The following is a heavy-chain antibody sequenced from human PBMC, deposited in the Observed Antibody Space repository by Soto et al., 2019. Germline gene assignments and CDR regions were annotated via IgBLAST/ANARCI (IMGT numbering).Heavy chain of an antibody. J-gene: IGHJ5*02. Sequence: LSLTCTVSGASISGFYWSWIRKSAGKGLEWIGRIYATGTTDYNPSLKSRVMMSVDTSKKQFSLKLRSVTAADTAVYYCVRGGTKTLRDWFDPWGQGISVTVSS. V-gene: IGHV4-4*07. CDR2: IYATGTT. CDR3: VRGGTKTLRDWFDP. CDR1: GASISGFY. D-gene: IGHD1-1*01.